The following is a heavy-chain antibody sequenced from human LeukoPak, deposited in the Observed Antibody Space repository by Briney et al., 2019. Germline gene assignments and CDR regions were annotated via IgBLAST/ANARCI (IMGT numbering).Heavy chain of an antibody. CDR3: ARDPRWLTPDCTSTSCYENYFDP. Sequence: SETLSLTCGVSGYSISSGYQWAWIRQSPGKGLEWIGSIYRSGSAHYNPSLKSRVTISVETSKNQFSLNMYSVTAADTAVYYCARDPRWLTPDCTSTSCYENYFDPWGQGTLVTVSS. D-gene: IGHD2-2*01. CDR2: IYRSGSA. V-gene: IGHV4-38-2*02. CDR1: GYSISSGYQ. J-gene: IGHJ5*02.